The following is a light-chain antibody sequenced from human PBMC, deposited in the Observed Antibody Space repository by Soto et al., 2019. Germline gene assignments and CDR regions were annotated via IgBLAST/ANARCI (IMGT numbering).Light chain of an antibody. Sequence: QSALTQPRSVSGSPGQSVTISCTGTSSDVGGYNYVSWYQQHPGKAPKLMIYDVSKRPSGVPDRFSGFKSGNTASLTISGLQAEDEADYYCCSYAGNYVYVFGTGTKLTVL. V-gene: IGLV2-11*01. CDR3: CSYAGNYVYV. CDR2: DVS. J-gene: IGLJ1*01. CDR1: SSDVGGYNY.